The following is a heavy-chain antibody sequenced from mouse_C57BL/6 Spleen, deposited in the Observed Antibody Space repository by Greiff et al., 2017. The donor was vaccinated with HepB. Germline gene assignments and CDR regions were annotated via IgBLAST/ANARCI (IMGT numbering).Heavy chain of an antibody. CDR3: ARDYGNYDYAMDY. CDR1: GYTFTDYN. D-gene: IGHD2-1*01. Sequence: EVQLKESGPELVKPGASVQLSCKASGYTFTDYNMHWVKQRPGKSLEWIGFIYPYNGGTSYNKKFKGKATLTVNKASSTAYMELRRLTSEDSAVYYCARDYGNYDYAMDYWGQGTSVTVSS. J-gene: IGHJ4*01. CDR2: IYPYNGGT. V-gene: IGHV1-22*01.